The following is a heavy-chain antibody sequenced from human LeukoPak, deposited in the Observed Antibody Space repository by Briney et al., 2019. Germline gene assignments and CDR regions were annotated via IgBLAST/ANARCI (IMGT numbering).Heavy chain of an antibody. J-gene: IGHJ3*02. D-gene: IGHD7-27*01. V-gene: IGHV3-7*01. Sequence: GGSLRLSCAASGFTFSSYWMSWVRQAPGKGLEWVANIKQDGSEKYYVDSVKGRFTISRDNAKNSLYLQMNSLRAEDTAVYYCARDDREGWGLFGAFDIWGQGTMVTVSS. CDR3: ARDDREGWGLFGAFDI. CDR2: IKQDGSEK. CDR1: GFTFSSYW.